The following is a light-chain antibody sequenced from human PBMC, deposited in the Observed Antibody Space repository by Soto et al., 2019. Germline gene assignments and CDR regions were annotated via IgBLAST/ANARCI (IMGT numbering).Light chain of an antibody. V-gene: IGKV3-20*01. CDR2: GAS. J-gene: IGKJ2*01. Sequence: EIVLTQSPGTLSLSPGERATLSCRASQSVRFSYLAWYQQIPGQAPRLLIYGASTRATDIPDRFSGSGSGTDCTLTINRLDPEDFAVYYCQQYGSSSQVTFGQGTKLVIK. CDR1: QSVRFSY. CDR3: QQYGSSSQVT.